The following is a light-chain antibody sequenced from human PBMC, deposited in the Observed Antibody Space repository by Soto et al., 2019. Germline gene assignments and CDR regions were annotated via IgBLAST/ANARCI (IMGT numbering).Light chain of an antibody. CDR3: QQYGSSPMYT. CDR1: QSVSSSY. J-gene: IGKJ2*01. V-gene: IGKV3-20*01. Sequence: EIVLTQSPGTLSLSPGERATLSCRASQSVSSSYLAWYQQKPGQAPRLLIYGASSSATGIPDRFSGSGSGTDFTLTISRLEAEDFAVYYCQQYGSSPMYTFGQGTKLEIK. CDR2: GAS.